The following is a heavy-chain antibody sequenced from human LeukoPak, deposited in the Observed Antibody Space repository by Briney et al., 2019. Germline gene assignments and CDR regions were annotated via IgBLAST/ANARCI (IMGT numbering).Heavy chain of an antibody. Sequence: GESLKISCKGSGYSFISYLVGWVRPMPGEGLEWMGIIYPGDSDTRYSPSFQGQVTISADKSISTAYLQWSNLKASDTAMYYCARQGEYSSSYYFDYWGQGTLVTVSS. V-gene: IGHV5-51*01. CDR3: ARQGEYSSSYYFDY. D-gene: IGHD6-6*01. CDR1: GYSFISYL. J-gene: IGHJ4*02. CDR2: IYPGDSDT.